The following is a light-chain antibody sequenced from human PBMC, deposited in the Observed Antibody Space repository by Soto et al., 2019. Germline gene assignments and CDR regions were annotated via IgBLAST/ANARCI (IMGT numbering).Light chain of an antibody. CDR1: SSDVGNYKY. V-gene: IGLV2-14*01. J-gene: IGLJ1*01. CDR3: SSFTSRITFV. Sequence: QSVLTQPASVSGSPGQSITISCTGTSSDVGNYKYVSWYQQHPGKAPKLMIYEVSNRPSGVSNRFSGSKSGNTASLTISGLQAEDEADYYCSSFTSRITFVFGTGTKVTVL. CDR2: EVS.